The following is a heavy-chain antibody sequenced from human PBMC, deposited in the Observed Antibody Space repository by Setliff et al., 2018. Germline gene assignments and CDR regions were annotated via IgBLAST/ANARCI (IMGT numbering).Heavy chain of an antibody. J-gene: IGHJ4*02. V-gene: IGHV1-18*01. Sequence: GASVKVSCKASGYTFNNYGVAWVRQAPGQGLDWMGWVTIYNGNTKYAQNLQGRLTLCTDRSTSTVYMELGSLTTDDTAIYYCARVESMVRGKNILRHFDYWGQGTQVTVSS. CDR3: ARVESMVRGKNILRHFDY. CDR1: GYTFNNYG. D-gene: IGHD3-10*01. CDR2: VTIYNGNT.